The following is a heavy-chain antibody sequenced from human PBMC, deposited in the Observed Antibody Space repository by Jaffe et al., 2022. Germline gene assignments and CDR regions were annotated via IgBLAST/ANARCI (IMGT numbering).Heavy chain of an antibody. V-gene: IGHV3-9*01. Sequence: EVQLVESGGGLVHPGRSLRLSCVASGFTFDDYAMHWVRLAPGKGLEWVSGIAWNSRTLGYADSVKGRFTISRDNAKNFLYLQMNSLRAEDTAFYYCAKGYGTIFGVVPDVFDIWGQGTMVTVSS. J-gene: IGHJ3*02. CDR1: GFTFDDYA. D-gene: IGHD3-3*01. CDR2: IAWNSRTL. CDR3: AKGYGTIFGVVPDVFDI.